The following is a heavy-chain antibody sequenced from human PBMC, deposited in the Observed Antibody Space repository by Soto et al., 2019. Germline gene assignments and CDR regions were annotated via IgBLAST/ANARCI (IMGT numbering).Heavy chain of an antibody. CDR2: IIPIRGIA. Sequence: QVQLVQSGAEVKKPGSSVKVSCKASGGTFSSYTISWVRQAPGQGLEWMGRIIPIRGIANYAQKFQGRVTITADKSTSTAYMELSSLRSEDTAVYYCARGPYYYGSGSYYKFPVFDYWGQGTLVTVSS. D-gene: IGHD3-10*01. J-gene: IGHJ4*02. CDR1: GGTFSSYT. CDR3: ARGPYYYGSGSYYKFPVFDY. V-gene: IGHV1-69*02.